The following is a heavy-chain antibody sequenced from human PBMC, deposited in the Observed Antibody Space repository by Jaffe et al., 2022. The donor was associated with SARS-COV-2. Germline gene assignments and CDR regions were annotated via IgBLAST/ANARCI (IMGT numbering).Heavy chain of an antibody. J-gene: IGHJ5*02. CDR2: IYYSGST. CDR1: GGSISSSSYY. D-gene: IGHD2-2*01. CDR3: ARHGIVVVPAATAENWFDP. Sequence: QLQLQESGPGLVKPSETLSLTCTVSGGSISSSSYYWGWIRQPPGKGLEWIGSIYYSGSTYYNPSLKSRVTISVDTSKNQFSLKLSSVTAADTAVYYCARHGIVVVPAATAENWFDPWGQGTLVTVSS. V-gene: IGHV4-39*01.